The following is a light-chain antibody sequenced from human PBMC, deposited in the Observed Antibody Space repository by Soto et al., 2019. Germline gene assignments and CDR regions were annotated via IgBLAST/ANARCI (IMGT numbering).Light chain of an antibody. J-gene: IGKJ5*01. V-gene: IGKV3-11*01. CDR3: QPYCSLIT. Sequence: VWTQSPVTLSLSPWERATLSCRASPSVTNFLAWYQQKPGQAPRLLIYGAFNRATGIPARFSGSGSGTDFTLTINRLEPEDSAVYYCQPYCSLITFGQGTRLEIK. CDR2: GAF. CDR1: PSVTNF.